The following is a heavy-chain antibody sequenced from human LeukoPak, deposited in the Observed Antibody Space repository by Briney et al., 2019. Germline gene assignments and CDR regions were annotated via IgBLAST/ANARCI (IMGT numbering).Heavy chain of an antibody. D-gene: IGHD2-21*01. V-gene: IGHV4-34*01. CDR1: GGSFSGYY. J-gene: IGHJ5*02. Sequence: SETLSLACAVYGGSFSGYYWSWIRQPPGKGLEWIGEINHSGSTNYNPSLESRLTISVDTSKNQFSLKLSSVTAADTAVYYCARVSRFLNWFDPWGQGTLVTVSS. CDR2: INHSGST. CDR3: ARVSRFLNWFDP.